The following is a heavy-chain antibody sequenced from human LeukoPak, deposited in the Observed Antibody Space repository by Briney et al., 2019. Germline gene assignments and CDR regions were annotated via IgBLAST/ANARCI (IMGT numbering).Heavy chain of an antibody. J-gene: IGHJ6*01. V-gene: IGHV3-48*03. D-gene: IGHD3-10*02. CDR3: AELGITMIGGV. CDR1: GFTLSSYE. CDR2: ISSSGSTI. Sequence: PGGSLRLSCAASGFTLSSYEMNSGRQAPGKGLGWVSYISSSGSTIYYADSVKGRFTLSRDNAKNSLYLQMNSLRAEDTAVYYCAELGITMIGGVWGKGTTVTISS.